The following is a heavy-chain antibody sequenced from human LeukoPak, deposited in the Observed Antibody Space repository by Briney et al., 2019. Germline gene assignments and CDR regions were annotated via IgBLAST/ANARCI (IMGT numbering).Heavy chain of an antibody. Sequence: SQTLSLTCAISGDSVSSNSAAWNWIRQSPSRGLEWLGRTYYRSKWYNDYAVSVKSRITINPDTSKNQFSLQLNSVTPEDTAVYYCAREAVESVVAAANWFDPWGQGTLVTVSS. V-gene: IGHV6-1*01. J-gene: IGHJ5*02. D-gene: IGHD2-15*01. CDR2: TYYRSKWYN. CDR1: GDSVSSNSAA. CDR3: AREAVESVVAAANWFDP.